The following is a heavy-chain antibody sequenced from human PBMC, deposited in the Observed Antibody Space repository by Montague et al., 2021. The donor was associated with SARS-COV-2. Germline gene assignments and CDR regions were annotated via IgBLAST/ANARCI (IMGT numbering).Heavy chain of an antibody. CDR3: ARAYCGGDCHVGP. J-gene: IGHJ5*02. V-gene: IGHV4-59*01. CDR2: IYDSGSA. Sequence: SETLSLTCTVSVGSISNYYWTWIRQPPGKGQEWIGYIYDSGSANXNPSLKSRSTISVDTSNNQFSLRLSSVTAADTAVYYCARAYCGGDCHVGPWGQGILVTVSS. CDR1: VGSISNYY. D-gene: IGHD2-21*02.